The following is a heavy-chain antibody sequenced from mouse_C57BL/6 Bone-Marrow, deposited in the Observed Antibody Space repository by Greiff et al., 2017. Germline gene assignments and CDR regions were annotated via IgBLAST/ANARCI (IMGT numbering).Heavy chain of an antibody. CDR1: GYTFTDYN. CDR2: INPNNGGT. CDR3: ARDLLWFLFDY. J-gene: IGHJ2*01. V-gene: IGHV1-18*01. D-gene: IGHD2-2*01. Sequence: EVQLQQSGPELVKPGASVKIPCKASGYTFTDYNMGWVKQSHGKSLEWIGDINPNNGGTIYNQKFKGKATLTVDKSSSTAYMELRSLTSEDTAVYYCARDLLWFLFDYWGQGTTLTVSS.